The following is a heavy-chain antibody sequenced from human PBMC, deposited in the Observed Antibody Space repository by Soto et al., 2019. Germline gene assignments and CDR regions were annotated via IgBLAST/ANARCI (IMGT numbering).Heavy chain of an antibody. CDR2: IYYSGST. J-gene: IGHJ4*02. CDR3: ARTRDDADIVVVPAAEYYFDY. V-gene: IGHV4-39*01. CDR1: GGSISISSYD. Sequence: PSETLSLTCTVSGGSISISSYDWGWIRQPPGKGLEWIGSIYYSGSTYYNPSLKSRVTISVDTSKNQFSLKLSSVTAADTAVYYCARTRDDADIVVVPAAEYYFDYWGQGTLVTVSS. D-gene: IGHD2-2*01.